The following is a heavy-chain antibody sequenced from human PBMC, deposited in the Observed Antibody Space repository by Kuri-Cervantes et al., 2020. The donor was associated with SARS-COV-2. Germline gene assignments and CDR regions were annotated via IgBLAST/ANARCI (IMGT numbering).Heavy chain of an antibody. CDR3: VLDFDSSGFYYRY. D-gene: IGHD3-22*01. CDR2: IYPGDSDT. J-gene: IGHJ4*02. V-gene: IGHV5-51*01. CDR1: GYSFTSYW. Sequence: GESLKISCKGSGYSFTSYWIGWVRQMPGKGLEWMGIIYPGDSDTRYSPSFQGQVTISADKSVSTAYLEWSSLKASDTAIYYCVLDFDSSGFYYRYWGQGTLVTVSS.